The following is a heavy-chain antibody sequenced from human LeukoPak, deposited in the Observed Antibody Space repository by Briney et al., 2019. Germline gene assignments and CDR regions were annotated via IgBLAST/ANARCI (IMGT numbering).Heavy chain of an antibody. V-gene: IGHV6-1*01. J-gene: IGHJ5*01. D-gene: IGHD1-1*01. CDR3: ARAVAGTEGWFNS. Sequence: SQTLSPTCAVSGDSVSSDSAAWNWIRQSPSRCPEWLGRTYYRSKWYNDYSAFVKSRIIINPDTPKNQFSLQLNSVTPEDTAVYYCARAVAGTEGWFNSWGQGTLVTVSS. CDR2: TYYRSKWYN. CDR1: GDSVSSDSAA.